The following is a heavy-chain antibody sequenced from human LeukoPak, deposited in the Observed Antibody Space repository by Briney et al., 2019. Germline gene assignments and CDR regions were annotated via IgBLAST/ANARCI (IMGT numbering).Heavy chain of an antibody. D-gene: IGHD2-15*01. J-gene: IGHJ6*02. Sequence: PGGSLRLSCAASGFTVSSNYMSRVRQAPGKGLEWVSVIYSGGSTYYADSVKGRFTISRDNSKNTLYLQMNSLRAEDTAVYYCAKDLRVPRYCSGGSCYSDVWGQGTTVTVSS. CDR1: GFTVSSNY. V-gene: IGHV3-53*01. CDR2: IYSGGST. CDR3: AKDLRVPRYCSGGSCYSDV.